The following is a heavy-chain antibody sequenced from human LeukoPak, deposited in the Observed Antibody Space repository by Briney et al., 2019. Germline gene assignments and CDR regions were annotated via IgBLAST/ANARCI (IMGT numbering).Heavy chain of an antibody. CDR2: ISGSGGAT. V-gene: IGHV3-23*01. CDR1: GFTFSSYW. J-gene: IGHJ6*03. D-gene: IGHD4-17*01. Sequence: GGSLRLSCAASGFTFSSYWMSWVRQPPGKGLEWVSGISGSGGATYYADSVKGRFTISRDNSKNTLYLQMNSLRAEDTAVYYCARDFGYGAPIDYYYMDVWGKGTTVTVSS. CDR3: ARDFGYGAPIDYYYMDV.